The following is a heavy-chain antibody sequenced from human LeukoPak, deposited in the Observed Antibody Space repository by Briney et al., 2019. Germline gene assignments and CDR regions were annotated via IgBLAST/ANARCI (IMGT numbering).Heavy chain of an antibody. Sequence: GGSLRLSCAASGFTFDDYGMSRVRQAPGKGLVWVSRIESDGSSTSYADSVKGRVTISRDNAKNTRYLQMHSLRAADTGVDDCARDPHGGSGSDPHDAFDIWGQGTMVTVSS. V-gene: IGHV3-74*01. CDR1: GFTFDDYG. J-gene: IGHJ3*02. D-gene: IGHD1-26*01. CDR3: ARDPHGGSGSDPHDAFDI. CDR2: IESDGSST.